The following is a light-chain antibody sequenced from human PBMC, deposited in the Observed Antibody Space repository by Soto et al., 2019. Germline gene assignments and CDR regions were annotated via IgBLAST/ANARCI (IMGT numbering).Light chain of an antibody. CDR3: CSYAGSYTGV. J-gene: IGLJ3*02. V-gene: IGLV2-11*01. CDR2: DVS. Sequence: QSVLTQPRSVSGSPGQSVTISCTGTSSDVGDYDFVSWYHQHPGKVPKVIIFDVSERPSGVPDRFSGSKSGNTASLTISGLQAEDEGVYYCCSYAGSYTGVFGGGTKLTVL. CDR1: SSDVGDYDF.